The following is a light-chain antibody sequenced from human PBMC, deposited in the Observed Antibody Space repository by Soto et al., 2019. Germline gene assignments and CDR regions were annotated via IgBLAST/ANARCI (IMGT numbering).Light chain of an antibody. J-gene: IGLJ1*01. CDR1: SSNIGSNY. CDR3: AVWDDSLSGYV. Sequence: QSVLTQPASASGTPGQRVTISCSGSSSNIGSNYVYWYQQLPGTAPKLLIYRNNQRPAGVPDRFSGSKSGTSASLAISGLRSEDEADYHCAVWDDSLSGYVFGTGTKVTVL. V-gene: IGLV1-47*01. CDR2: RNN.